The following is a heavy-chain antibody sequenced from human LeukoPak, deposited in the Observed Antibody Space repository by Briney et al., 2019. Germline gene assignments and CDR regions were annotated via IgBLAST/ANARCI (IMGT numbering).Heavy chain of an antibody. V-gene: IGHV3-53*01. CDR1: GFSVRTNY. CDR3: AREKNDIVVTSYFFDY. CDR2: IYDSGDT. J-gene: IGHJ4*02. D-gene: IGHD5-12*01. Sequence: GGSLRLSCAASGFSVRTNYVGWVRQAPGKGLEWVSVIYDSGDTYYANSVKGRFTISRDNSKNTVYLQMNSLRAEDTAVYFRAREKNDIVVTSYFFDYWGQGILVTVSS.